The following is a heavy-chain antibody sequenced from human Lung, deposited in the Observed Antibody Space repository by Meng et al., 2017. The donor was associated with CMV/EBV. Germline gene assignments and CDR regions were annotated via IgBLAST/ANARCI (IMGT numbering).Heavy chain of an antibody. CDR2: TYYTGIT. D-gene: IGHD3-16*01. CDR1: GGSISSNGYY. J-gene: IGHJ3*02. V-gene: IGHV4-39*06. Sequence: SETXSLXCTVSGGSISSNGYYWGWIRQHPGKGLEWIGSTYYTGITYYNPSLKSRVTVSVDTSKNQFALNLSSVTAADTDVYFCERALLQYVDNPPEVFNIWXQGTMVTVSS. CDR3: ERALLQYVDNPPEVFNI.